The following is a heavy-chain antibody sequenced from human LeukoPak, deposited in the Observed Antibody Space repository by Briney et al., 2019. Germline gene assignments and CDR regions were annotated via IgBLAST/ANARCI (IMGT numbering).Heavy chain of an antibody. CDR3: ARDGGKAAAGTYGWFDP. CDR1: GGTFSSYA. J-gene: IGHJ5*02. V-gene: IGHV1-69*06. Sequence: GASVKVSCKASGGTFSSYAISWVRQAPGQGLEWMGGIIPIFGTANYAQKFQGRVTITADKSTSTAYMELSSLRSEDTAVYYCARDGGKAAAGTYGWFDPWGQGTLVTVS. CDR2: IIPIFGTA. D-gene: IGHD6-13*01.